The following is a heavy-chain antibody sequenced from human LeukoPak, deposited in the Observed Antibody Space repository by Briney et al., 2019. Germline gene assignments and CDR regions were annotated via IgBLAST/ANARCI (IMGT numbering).Heavy chain of an antibody. J-gene: IGHJ6*03. Sequence: SETLPLTCTVSGGSISSNTYYWGWIRQPPGKGLEWIGSIYYSGSTYYNPSLKSRVTISVDTSKNQFSLKLSSVTAADTAVYYCARLSPAYSSSWYYGPRPYYYYYMDVWGKGTTVTISS. CDR1: GGSISSNTYY. V-gene: IGHV4-39*01. CDR2: IYYSGST. D-gene: IGHD6-13*01. CDR3: ARLSPAYSSSWYYGPRPYYYYYMDV.